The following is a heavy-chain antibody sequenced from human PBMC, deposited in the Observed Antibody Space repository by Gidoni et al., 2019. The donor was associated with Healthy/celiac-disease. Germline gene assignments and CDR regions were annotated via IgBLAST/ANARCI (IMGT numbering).Heavy chain of an antibody. D-gene: IGHD3-22*01. CDR3: AKGADSSGYLIDY. J-gene: IGHJ4*02. CDR2: ISWDGGST. Sequence: EVQLVESGGVVVQPGGSLRLSCAAPGFTFDDYTMHWVRQAPGKGLEWVSLISWDGGSTYYADSVKGRFTISRDNSKNSLYLQMNSLRTEDTALYYCAKGADSSGYLIDYWGQGTLVTVSS. CDR1: GFTFDDYT. V-gene: IGHV3-43*01.